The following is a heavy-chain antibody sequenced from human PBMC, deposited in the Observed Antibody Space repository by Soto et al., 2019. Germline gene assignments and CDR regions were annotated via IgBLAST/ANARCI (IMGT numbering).Heavy chain of an antibody. CDR1: GCTFTDYY. V-gene: IGHV3-11*01. D-gene: IGHD6-6*01. CDR3: ARSGRVAARPFDY. Sequence: GGSLRLSCAASGCTFTDYYRSWIRQAPGKVLEWDSYISSSGSTIYYADTVKGRFTISRDNTKNSLYLQMNSLRAEDTAVYYCARSGRVAARPFDYWGQGTLVTVSS. J-gene: IGHJ4*02. CDR2: ISSSGSTI.